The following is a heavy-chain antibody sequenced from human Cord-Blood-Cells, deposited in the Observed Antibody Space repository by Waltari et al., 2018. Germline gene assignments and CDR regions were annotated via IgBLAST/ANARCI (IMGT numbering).Heavy chain of an antibody. CDR1: GFTFSSYG. J-gene: IGHJ4*02. V-gene: IGHV3-30*18. CDR3: AKGGDYFDY. CDR2: ISYDGSNK. Sequence: QVQLVESGGGVVQPGRSLRLSCAASGFTFSSYGMHWVRQAPGKGLEGVAVISYDGSNKYYADSVKGRFTISRDNSKNTLYLQMNSLRAEDTAVYYCAKGGDYFDYWGQGTLVTVSS.